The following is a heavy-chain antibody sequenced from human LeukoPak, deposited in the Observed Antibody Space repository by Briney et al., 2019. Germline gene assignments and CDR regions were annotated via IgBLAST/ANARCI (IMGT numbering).Heavy chain of an antibody. CDR1: GFTFSSYA. J-gene: IGHJ4*02. V-gene: IGHV3-23*01. Sequence: GGSLRLSRAASGFTFSSYAMSWVRQAPGKGLEWVSAISGSGGSTYYADSVKGRFTISRDNSKNTLYLQMNSLRAEDTAVYYCASNYGGNPEFIDYWGQGTLVTVSS. D-gene: IGHD4-23*01. CDR3: ASNYGGNPEFIDY. CDR2: ISGSGGST.